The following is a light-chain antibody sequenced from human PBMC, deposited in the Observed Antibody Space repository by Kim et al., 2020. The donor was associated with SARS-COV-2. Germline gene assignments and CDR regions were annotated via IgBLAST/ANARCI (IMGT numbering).Light chain of an antibody. CDR3: GTWDDSLSAVV. CDR2: DND. CDR1: RSNIGNNY. V-gene: IGLV1-51*01. Sequence: QRVTISCSGSRSNIGNNYVSWYQQLPGAAPKLLIYDNDKRPSGIPDRFSGSKSGTSATLGITGLQTGDEADYYCGTWDDSLSAVVFGGGTQLTVL. J-gene: IGLJ2*01.